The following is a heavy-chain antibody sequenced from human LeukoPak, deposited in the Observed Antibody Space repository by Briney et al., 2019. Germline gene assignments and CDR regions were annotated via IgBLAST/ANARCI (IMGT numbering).Heavy chain of an antibody. CDR3: TTEWD. D-gene: IGHD1-26*01. V-gene: IGHV3-15*01. J-gene: IGHJ4*02. Sequence: GGSLRLSCAGSGFTVSSNYMSWVRQAPGKGLEWVGRIRSKTDGGTADYVAPVKGRFTISRDDSKDTLYLQMNSLETEDTGVYYCTTEWDWGQGTLVTVSS. CDR2: IRSKTDGGTA. CDR1: GFTVSSNY.